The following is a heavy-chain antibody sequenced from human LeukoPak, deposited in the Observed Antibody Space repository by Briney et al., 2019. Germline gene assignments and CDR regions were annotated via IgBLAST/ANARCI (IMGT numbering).Heavy chain of an antibody. D-gene: IGHD6-13*01. Sequence: GGSLKLSCAASGFTFSGSAMHWVRQASGKGLEWVGRIRGKANSFATSYAPSVKGRFTISRDDSKNTAYLQMNSLRAEDTAVYYCAKDGIAAAGTWFFDFYYYMDVWGKGTTVTVSS. V-gene: IGHV3-73*01. CDR1: GFTFSGSA. CDR3: AKDGIAAAGTWFFDFYYYMDV. J-gene: IGHJ6*03. CDR2: IRGKANSFAT.